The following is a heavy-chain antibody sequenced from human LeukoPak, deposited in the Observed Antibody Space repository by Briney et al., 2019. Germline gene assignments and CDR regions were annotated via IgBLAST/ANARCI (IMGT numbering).Heavy chain of an antibody. CDR2: IYYSGST. Sequence: PSETLSLTCTVSGGSISTYYWSWIRQPPGKGLEWIGFIYYSGSTNYNPSLKSRVTISVDTSKNHFSLKLYSVIAADTAVYYCARVDYDSSGYFDFWGQGTLVTVPS. D-gene: IGHD3-22*01. CDR3: ARVDYDSSGYFDF. V-gene: IGHV4-59*01. CDR1: GGSISTYY. J-gene: IGHJ4*02.